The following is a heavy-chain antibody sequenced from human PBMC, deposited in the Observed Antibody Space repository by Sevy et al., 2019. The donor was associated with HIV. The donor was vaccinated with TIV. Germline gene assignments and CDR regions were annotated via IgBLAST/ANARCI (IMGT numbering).Heavy chain of an antibody. CDR2: VYYSGST. Sequence: SETLSLTCNVSGGSISSSSHYWGWIRQPPGKGLEWIGSVYYSGSTYYNASLKSRVTISVVTSENQFSLNLTSVTAADTAMYYCARRVIFDAFDIWGQGTMVTVSS. CDR3: ARRVIFDAFDI. V-gene: IGHV4-39*01. J-gene: IGHJ3*02. CDR1: GGSISSSSHY. D-gene: IGHD3-3*01.